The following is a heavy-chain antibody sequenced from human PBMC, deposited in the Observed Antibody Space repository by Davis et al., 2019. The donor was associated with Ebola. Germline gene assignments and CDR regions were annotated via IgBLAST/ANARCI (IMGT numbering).Heavy chain of an antibody. J-gene: IGHJ4*02. CDR1: GFTVSSNY. CDR3: ARSEWLRFVLGY. D-gene: IGHD5-12*01. V-gene: IGHV4-59*02. CDR2: IYYSGST. Sequence: GSLRLSCAASGFTVSSNYMSWIRQPPGKGLEWIGYIYYSGSTNYNPSLKSRVTISVDTSKNQFSLKLSSVTAADTAVYYCARSEWLRFVLGYWGQGTLVTVSS.